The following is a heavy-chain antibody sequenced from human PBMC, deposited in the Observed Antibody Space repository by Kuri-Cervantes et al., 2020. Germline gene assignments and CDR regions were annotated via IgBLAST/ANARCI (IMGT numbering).Heavy chain of an antibody. J-gene: IGHJ4*02. D-gene: IGHD1-26*01. V-gene: IGHV5-51*01. CDR2: IFPGDSDT. CDR1: GFSFNNYG. CDR3: ARPLSGSYYSHFDY. Sequence: GGSLRLSCEASGFSFNNYGMSWVRQAPGKGLEWMGIIFPGDSDTRYSPSFQGQVTISVDKSINTAYLQWSSLKASDTAMYYCARPLSGSYYSHFDYWGQGTLVTVSS.